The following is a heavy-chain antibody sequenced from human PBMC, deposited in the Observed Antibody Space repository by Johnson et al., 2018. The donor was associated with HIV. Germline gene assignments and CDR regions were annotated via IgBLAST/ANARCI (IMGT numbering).Heavy chain of an antibody. J-gene: IGHJ3*02. V-gene: IGHV3-64*01. CDR3: AREDSSSSWAFDI. Sequence: VQLVESGGGLVQPGGSLRLSCAASGFTFSTYAMYWVRQAPGKGLEYVSGISSNGVRTYYANSVKDRFTVSRDSSNNTLYLQMGSLRDEDMAVYYCAREDSSSSWAFDIWGQGTMVTVSS. CDR2: ISSNGVRT. CDR1: GFTFSTYA. D-gene: IGHD6-6*01.